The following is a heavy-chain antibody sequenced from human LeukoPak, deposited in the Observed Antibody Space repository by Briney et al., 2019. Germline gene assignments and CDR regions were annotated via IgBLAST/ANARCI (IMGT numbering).Heavy chain of an antibody. J-gene: IGHJ4*02. D-gene: IGHD6-19*01. Sequence: GGSLRLSCAASGFTFSSYWMSWVRQAPGTGLEWVANIKQEGSDKYYVDSVKGRFTISRDNAKNSLYLQMNSLRAEDTAIYYCARASAVAGTRDYWGQGTLVTVSS. CDR2: IKQEGSDK. CDR3: ARASAVAGTRDY. V-gene: IGHV3-7*01. CDR1: GFTFSSYW.